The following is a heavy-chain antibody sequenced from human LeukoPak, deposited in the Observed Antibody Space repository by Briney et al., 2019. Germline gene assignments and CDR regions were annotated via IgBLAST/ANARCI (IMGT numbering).Heavy chain of an antibody. CDR1: GYTLTELS. V-gene: IGHV1-46*01. CDR3: AREEVVGGGWFDP. Sequence: ASVKVSCKVSGYTLTELSMHWVRQAPGQGLEWMGIINPSGGSTSYAQKFRGRVTVTRDMSTSTVYMELSSLRSEDTAVYYCAREEVVGGGWFDPWGQGTLVTVSS. D-gene: IGHD2-15*01. CDR2: INPSGGST. J-gene: IGHJ5*02.